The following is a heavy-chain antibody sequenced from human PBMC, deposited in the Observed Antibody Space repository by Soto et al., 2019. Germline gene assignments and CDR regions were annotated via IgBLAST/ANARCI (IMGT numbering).Heavy chain of an antibody. Sequence: ASVKVSCKASGYTFTSYYMHWVRQAPGQGLEWMGIINPSGGSTSYAQKFQVRVTMTRDTSTSTVYMELSSLRSEDTAVYYCARAPLSTVTIGWFDPWGQGTLVTVSS. J-gene: IGHJ5*02. V-gene: IGHV1-46*01. CDR1: GYTFTSYY. CDR3: ARAPLSTVTIGWFDP. CDR2: INPSGGST. D-gene: IGHD4-4*01.